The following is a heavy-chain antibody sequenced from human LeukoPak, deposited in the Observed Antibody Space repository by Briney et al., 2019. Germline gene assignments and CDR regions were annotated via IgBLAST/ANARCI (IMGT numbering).Heavy chain of an antibody. CDR1: GFTFSSYA. CDR3: AKEGEYYDSGSYSDY. Sequence: PGGSLRLSCAASGFTFSSYAMSWDRQAPGKGLEWVSGVSGSGGSTYYADSVKGRFTISRDNSKNTLYLQMNSLRAEDTAVYYCAKEGEYYDSGSYSDYWGQGTLVTVSS. V-gene: IGHV3-23*01. J-gene: IGHJ4*02. CDR2: VSGSGGST. D-gene: IGHD3-10*01.